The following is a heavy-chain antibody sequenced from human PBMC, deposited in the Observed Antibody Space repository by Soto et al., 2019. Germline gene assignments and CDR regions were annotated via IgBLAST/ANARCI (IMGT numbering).Heavy chain of an antibody. CDR1: GFTFSSYA. Sequence: EVQLLDSGGGLVQPGGSLRLSCAASGFTFSSYAMSWVRQAPGKGLEWVSSISGSGGGTYYADSVKGRFTISRDNSKNTLSLQMNSLRAEDTAVYYCAKSRGSGSYFNPSDAFDFWGQGKMVTVSS. J-gene: IGHJ3*01. V-gene: IGHV3-23*01. CDR3: AKSRGSGSYFNPSDAFDF. D-gene: IGHD3-10*01. CDR2: ISGSGGGT.